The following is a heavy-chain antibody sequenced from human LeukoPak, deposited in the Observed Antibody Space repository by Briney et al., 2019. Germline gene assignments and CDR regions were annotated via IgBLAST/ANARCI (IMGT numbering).Heavy chain of an antibody. J-gene: IGHJ3*02. CDR2: IWYDGSNK. CDR1: GFTFSIYR. V-gene: IGHV3-33*08. D-gene: IGHD2-2*01. CDR3: ARDQHAFDI. Sequence: GGSLRLSCAASGFTFSIYRMNWVRQAPGKGLEWVAVIWYDGSNKYYADSVKGRFTISRDNSKNTLYLQMNSLRAEDTAVYYCARDQHAFDIWGQGTMVTVSS.